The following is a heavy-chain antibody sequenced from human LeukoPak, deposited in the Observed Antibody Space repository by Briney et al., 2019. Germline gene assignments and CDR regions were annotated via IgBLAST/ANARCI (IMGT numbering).Heavy chain of an antibody. V-gene: IGHV3-74*01. CDR2: INSDGSST. CDR3: ARDQYGCNSSAFDI. J-gene: IGHJ3*02. D-gene: IGHD4-23*01. CDR1: GVTFSTYC. Sequence: GGSLRLSCASSGVTFSTYCMHWGRQAPKKGLVWVSRINSDGSSTDYADSVKGRFTISRDNAKNTLYLQMNSLRAEDTAMYYCARDQYGCNSSAFDIWGQGTMVTVSS.